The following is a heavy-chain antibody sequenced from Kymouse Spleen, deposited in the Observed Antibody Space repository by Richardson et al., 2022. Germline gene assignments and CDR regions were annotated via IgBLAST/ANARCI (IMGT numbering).Heavy chain of an antibody. D-gene: IGHD6-13*01. J-gene: IGHJ5*02. CDR3: ARWGRIAAAGTVDP. V-gene: IGHV3-33*01. Sequence: QVQLVESGGGVVQPGRSLRLSCAASGFTFSSYGMHWVRQAPGKGLEWVAVIWYDGSNKYYADSVKGRFTISRDNSKNTLYLQMNSLRAEDTAVYYCARWGRIAAAGTVDPWGQGTLVTVSS. CDR1: GFTFSSYG. CDR2: IWYDGSNK.